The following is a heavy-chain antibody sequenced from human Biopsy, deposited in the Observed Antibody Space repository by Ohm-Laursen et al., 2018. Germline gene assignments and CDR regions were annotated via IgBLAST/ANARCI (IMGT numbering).Heavy chain of an antibody. J-gene: IGHJ6*02. D-gene: IGHD2-8*01. V-gene: IGHV3-21*01. CDR2: ISSPSSDI. CDR1: GFIFSTYT. Sequence: SLRLSCAASGFIFSTYTMNWVRHAPGAGLEWVSFISSPSSDIYYADSVKGRFTISRDNAKNSLFLHMNSLRAEDTAVYYCSRESALKWCQTVSYFNGMDVWGQGTTVTVSS. CDR3: SRESALKWCQTVSYFNGMDV.